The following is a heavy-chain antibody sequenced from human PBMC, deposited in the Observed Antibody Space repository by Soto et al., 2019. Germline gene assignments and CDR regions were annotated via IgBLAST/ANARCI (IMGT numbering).Heavy chain of an antibody. D-gene: IGHD1-20*01. J-gene: IGHJ4*01. CDR3: APEDNWKGVCYFGY. CDR1: GFTFSNAW. CDR2: IKSKTDGGTT. V-gene: IGHV3-15*01. Sequence: EVQLVESGGGLVKPGGSLRLSCAASGFTFSNAWMSWVRQAPGKGLEWVCRIKSKTDGGTTDYAAPVKGSFTISRDDSKNTLYLQMNSLTTDTTAVSYCAPEDNWKGVCYFGYWAHGTLVTVCS.